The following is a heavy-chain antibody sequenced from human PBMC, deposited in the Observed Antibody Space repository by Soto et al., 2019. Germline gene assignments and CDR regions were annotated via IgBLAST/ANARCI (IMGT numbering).Heavy chain of an antibody. J-gene: IGHJ4*02. CDR3: ARAQGVYDSGRRIYFDD. CDR1: GFTFSGYY. CDR2: ISSSGSYT. D-gene: IGHD5-12*01. Sequence: QVQLVESGGGLVKPGGSLRLSCAASGFTFSGYYISWIRQAPGKGLEWVSYISSSGSYTNYADSVKGRFTISRDNAKNSWSLQMNSRKARDRAVYYCARAQGVYDSGRRIYFDDWGRETLCTLS. V-gene: IGHV3-11*06.